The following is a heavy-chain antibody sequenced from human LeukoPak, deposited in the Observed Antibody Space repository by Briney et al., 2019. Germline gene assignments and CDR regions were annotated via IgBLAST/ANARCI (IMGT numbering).Heavy chain of an antibody. J-gene: IGHJ6*03. CDR3: ARCTTDYYYMDV. CDR1: GGTFSSYA. V-gene: IGHV1-69*05. CDR2: IIPIFGTA. Sequence: SVKVSCKASGGTFSSYAISWVRQAPGQGLEWMGRIIPIFGTANYAQKFQGRVTITTDESTTTAYMELSSLRSEDTAVYYCARCTTDYYYMDVWGKGTTVTVSS. D-gene: IGHD4-17*01.